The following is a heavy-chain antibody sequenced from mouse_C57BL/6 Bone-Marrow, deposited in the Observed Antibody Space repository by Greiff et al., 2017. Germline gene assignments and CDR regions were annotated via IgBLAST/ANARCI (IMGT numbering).Heavy chain of an antibody. CDR2: IHPNSGST. V-gene: IGHV1-64*01. Sequence: QVQLQQPGAELVKPGASVKLSCKASGYTFTSYWMHWVKQRPGQGLEWIGMIHPNSGSTNYNEKFKSKATLTVDKSSSTAYMQLSSLTSEDSAVXYCERITTVVASFDYWGQGTTLTVSS. CDR3: ERITTVVASFDY. J-gene: IGHJ2*01. CDR1: GYTFTSYW. D-gene: IGHD1-1*01.